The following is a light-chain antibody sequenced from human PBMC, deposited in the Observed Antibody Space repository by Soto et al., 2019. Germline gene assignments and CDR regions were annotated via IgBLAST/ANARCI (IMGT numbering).Light chain of an antibody. Sequence: EIVMTQSPATLSVSPGERATLSCRVSQSVSTNLAWYQQKPGQAPRLLIYGASTRATGIPARFSGSGSGTEFTLTISSLQSEDFAVYSCQQYYNWPPYTFGQGTKLEIK. J-gene: IGKJ2*01. CDR2: GAS. CDR3: QQYYNWPPYT. CDR1: QSVSTN. V-gene: IGKV3-15*01.